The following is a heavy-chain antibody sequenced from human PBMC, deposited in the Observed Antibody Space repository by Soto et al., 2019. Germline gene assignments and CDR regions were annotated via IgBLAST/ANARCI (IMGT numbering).Heavy chain of an antibody. V-gene: IGHV3-23*01. CDR1: GFTFSSYA. CDR3: AKGPAIWIWFGGLWLDY. D-gene: IGHD3-10*01. J-gene: IGHJ4*02. Sequence: GGSLRLSCAASGFTFSSYAMSWVRQAPGKGLEWVSAISGSGGSTYYADSVKGRFTISRDNSKNTLYLQMNSLRAEGTAVYYCAKGPAIWIWFGGLWLDYWGQGTLVTVSS. CDR2: ISGSGGST.